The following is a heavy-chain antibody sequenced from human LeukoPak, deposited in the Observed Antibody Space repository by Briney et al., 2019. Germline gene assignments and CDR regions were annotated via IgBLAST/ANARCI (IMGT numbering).Heavy chain of an antibody. Sequence: SETLSLTCAVYGGSFSGYYWSWIRQPPGKGLEWIGEINHSGSTNYNPSLKSRVTISVDTSKDQFSLKLSSVTAADTAVYYCARGRLNDFWSGYCFDYWGQGTLVTVSS. CDR2: INHSGST. J-gene: IGHJ4*02. D-gene: IGHD3-3*01. CDR1: GGSFSGYY. V-gene: IGHV4-34*01. CDR3: ARGRLNDFWSGYCFDY.